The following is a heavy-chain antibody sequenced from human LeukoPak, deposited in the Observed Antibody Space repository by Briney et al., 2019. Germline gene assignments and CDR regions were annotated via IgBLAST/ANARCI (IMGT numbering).Heavy chain of an antibody. CDR3: AISTDIVVVPAATDYYYYYGMDV. CDR1: GGTFSSYG. CDR2: IIPIFGRA. V-gene: IGHV1-69*13. D-gene: IGHD2-2*01. J-gene: IGHJ6*04. Sequence: GASVKVSCKAPGGTFSSYGISWVRQGPGQGLEWMGGIIPIFGRANYAQKFQGRVTITADESTSTAYMELSSLRSEDTAVYYCAISTDIVVVPAATDYYYYYGMDVWGKGTTVTVSS.